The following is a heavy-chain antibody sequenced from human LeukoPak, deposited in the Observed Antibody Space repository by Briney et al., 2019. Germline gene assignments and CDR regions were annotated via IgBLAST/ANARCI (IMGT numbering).Heavy chain of an antibody. CDR2: IYWDDDE. CDR1: GFSLTTSGVG. J-gene: IGHJ4*02. Sequence: SGPTLVKPTQTLTLTCTFSGFSLTTSGVGVGWVRQPPGKALDWLALIYWDDDERYSPSLQSRLTITKDTSRNQVVLRMTNMDPVDTDTYYCVHRSNYYDISAFYFDYWGQGTLVTVSS. D-gene: IGHD3-22*01. V-gene: IGHV2-5*02. CDR3: VHRSNYYDISAFYFDY.